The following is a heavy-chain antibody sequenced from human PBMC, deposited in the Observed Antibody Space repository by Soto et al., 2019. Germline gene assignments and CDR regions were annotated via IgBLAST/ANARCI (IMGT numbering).Heavy chain of an antibody. J-gene: IGHJ2*01. Sequence: QVQLVQSGAEVKKPGASVKVSCKASGYTFTSYGISWVRQAPGQGLEWMGWISAYNGNTNYAQKLQGRVTMTTDTSTSRAYMELRSLRSDDTAVYYCARDHDYGDHNWYFDLWGRGTLVTVSS. CDR2: ISAYNGNT. D-gene: IGHD4-17*01. CDR1: GYTFTSYG. V-gene: IGHV1-18*01. CDR3: ARDHDYGDHNWYFDL.